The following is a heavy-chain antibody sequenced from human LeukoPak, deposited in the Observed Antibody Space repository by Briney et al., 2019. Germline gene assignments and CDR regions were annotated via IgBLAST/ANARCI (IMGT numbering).Heavy chain of an antibody. CDR3: ARYHYYYGMDV. CDR1: GGSFSGYY. Sequence: SETLSLTCAVYGGSFSGYYWSWIRQPPGKGLEWIGEINHSGSTNYNPSLKSRVTISVDTSKNQFSLKLSSVTAADTAVYYCARYHYYYGMDVWGQGTTVTVSS. CDR2: INHSGST. V-gene: IGHV4-34*01. J-gene: IGHJ6*02.